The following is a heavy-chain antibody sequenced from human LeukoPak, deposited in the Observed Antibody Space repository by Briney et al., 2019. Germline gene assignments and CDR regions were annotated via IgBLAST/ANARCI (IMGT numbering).Heavy chain of an antibody. J-gene: IGHJ4*02. V-gene: IGHV1-69*01. CDR1: GGTFSSYA. CDR3: ALSGPYSNPFDY. D-gene: IGHD6-13*01. CDR2: IIPIFGTA. Sequence: GALVKVSCKASGGTFSSYAISWVRQAPGQGLEWMGGIIPIFGTANYAQKFQGRVTITADESTSTAYMELSSLRSEDTAVYCCALSGPYSNPFDYWGQGTLVTVSS.